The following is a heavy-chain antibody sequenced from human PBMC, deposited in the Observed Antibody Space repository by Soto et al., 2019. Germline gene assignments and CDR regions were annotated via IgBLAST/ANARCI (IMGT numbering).Heavy chain of an antibody. J-gene: IGHJ5*02. CDR3: ARSRYCISTSCYAPRWFDP. CDR2: ISAYNGNT. D-gene: IGHD2-2*01. CDR1: GYTFTSYG. V-gene: IGHV1-18*01. Sequence: ASVKVSCKASGYTFTSYGISWVRQAPGQGLEWMGWISAYNGNTNYAQKLQGRVTMTTDTSTSTAYMELRSLRSDDTAVYYCARSRYCISTSCYAPRWFDPWGQGTLVTVSS.